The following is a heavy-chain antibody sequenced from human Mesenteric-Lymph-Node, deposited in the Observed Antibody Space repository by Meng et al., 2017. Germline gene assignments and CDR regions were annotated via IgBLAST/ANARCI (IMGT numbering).Heavy chain of an antibody. CDR2: ISYDGSNK. CDR3: ASASARHCSSTRCYTLDY. D-gene: IGHD2-2*02. CDR1: GCTFSSYA. Sequence: QVQLVESGGGVVQPGRSLRLSCAASGCTFSSYAMHWVRQAPGKGLEWVAVISYDGSNKYYADSVKGRFTISRDNSKNTLYLQMNSLRAEDTAVYYCASASARHCSSTRCYTLDYWGQGTLVTVSS. V-gene: IGHV3-30-3*01. J-gene: IGHJ4*02.